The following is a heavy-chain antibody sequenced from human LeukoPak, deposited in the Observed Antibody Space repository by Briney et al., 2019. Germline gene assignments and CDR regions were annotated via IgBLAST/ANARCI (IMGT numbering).Heavy chain of an antibody. V-gene: IGHV5-10-1*01. CDR2: IGPSDAYT. D-gene: IGHD3-10*01. Sequence: GESLRISGKGSGYSFTSYWISWVGRMPGKGLEWLGRIGPSDAYTNYRPSFQGHVTISADKSISTAYLQWSRLKAPDTAMYYCARYGSGSYAVDYWGQGTLVTVSS. CDR3: ARYGSGSYAVDY. CDR1: GYSFTSYW. J-gene: IGHJ4*02.